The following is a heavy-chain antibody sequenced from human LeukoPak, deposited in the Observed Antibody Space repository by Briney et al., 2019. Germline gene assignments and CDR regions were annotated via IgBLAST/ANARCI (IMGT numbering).Heavy chain of an antibody. Sequence: GGSLRLSCAASGLHFSGTAMSWVRQAPGKGLEWVSAISHDGMNAYYADSVKGRFTISRDNSKKTVSLEMSSLTAADAGVYYCAKDGAQYSSGPECDPRGQGALVTVSP. CDR1: GLHFSGTA. CDR2: ISHDGMNA. J-gene: IGHJ5*02. D-gene: IGHD6-19*01. CDR3: AKDGAQYSSGPECDP. V-gene: IGHV3-23*01.